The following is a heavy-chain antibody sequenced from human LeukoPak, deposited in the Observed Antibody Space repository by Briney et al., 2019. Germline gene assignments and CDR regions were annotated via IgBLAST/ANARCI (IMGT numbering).Heavy chain of an antibody. V-gene: IGHV4-59*08. Sequence: SETLSLTCTVSGGSISSYYWSWIRQPPGKGLEWIGYIYYSGSTNYNPSLKSRVTISVDTSKNQFSLKLSSVTAADTAVYYCARHTFMRSGHLGFDYWGQGTLVTVSS. CDR2: IYYSGST. J-gene: IGHJ4*02. CDR1: GGSISSYY. D-gene: IGHD2-15*01. CDR3: ARHTFMRSGHLGFDY.